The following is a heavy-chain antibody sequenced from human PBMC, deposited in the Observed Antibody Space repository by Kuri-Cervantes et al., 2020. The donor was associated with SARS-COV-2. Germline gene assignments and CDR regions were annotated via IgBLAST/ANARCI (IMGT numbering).Heavy chain of an antibody. V-gene: IGHV4-39*01. D-gene: IGHD3-16*02. Sequence: SETLSLTCTVSGGSISSSSYYWGWIRQPPGKGLEWIGSIYYSGSTYYNPSLKSRVTISVETSKNQFSLKLSSVTAADTAVYYCARLSPPKDAFDIWGQGTMVTVSS. CDR3: ARLSPPKDAFDI. CDR2: IYYSGST. J-gene: IGHJ3*02. CDR1: GGSISSSSYY.